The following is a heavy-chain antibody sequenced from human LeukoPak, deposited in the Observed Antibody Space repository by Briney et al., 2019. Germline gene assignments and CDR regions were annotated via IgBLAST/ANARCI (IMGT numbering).Heavy chain of an antibody. V-gene: IGHV1-18*01. CDR2: ISTYNGNT. Sequence: ASVKVSCKASGYTFTTFGITWVRQVPGQGLEWMGWISTYNGNTNYAQNLQGRVTMTTDTSTSTAYMELRSLTSDDTAVYYCARVGTDCSGGSCYWGQGTLVTVSS. CDR1: GYTFTTFG. J-gene: IGHJ4*02. D-gene: IGHD2-15*01. CDR3: ARVGTDCSGGSCY.